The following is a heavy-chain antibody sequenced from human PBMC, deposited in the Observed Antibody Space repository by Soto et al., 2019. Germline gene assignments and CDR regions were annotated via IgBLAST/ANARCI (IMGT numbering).Heavy chain of an antibody. CDR1: GGSFSGYY. D-gene: IGHD3-10*01. V-gene: IGHV4-34*01. J-gene: IGHJ4*02. CDR3: ARGLTMVRGLGY. CDR2: INHSGST. Sequence: PSETLSLTCAVYGGSFSGYYWSWIRQPPGKGLEWIGEINHSGSTNCNPSLKSRVTISVDTSKNQFSLKLSSVTAADTAVYYCARGLTMVRGLGYWGQGTLVTVSS.